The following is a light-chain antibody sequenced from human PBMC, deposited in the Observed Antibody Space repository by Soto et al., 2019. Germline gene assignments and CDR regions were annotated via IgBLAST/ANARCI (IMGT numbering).Light chain of an antibody. Sequence: DIQMTQSPSSVSASVGDRVTITCRASRDISTWLAWYQQKPGKAPKLLIYGASNLQSGVPSRFSGRGSVTDFTLTISSLQPEDFRTYYCQQANSFPFIFAQGTKVDSK. CDR3: QQANSFPFI. J-gene: IGKJ2*01. CDR2: GAS. CDR1: RDISTW. V-gene: IGKV1D-12*01.